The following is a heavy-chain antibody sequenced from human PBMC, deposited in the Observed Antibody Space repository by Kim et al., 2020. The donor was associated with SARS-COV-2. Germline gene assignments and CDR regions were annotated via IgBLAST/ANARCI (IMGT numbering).Heavy chain of an antibody. CDR3: ARGHYFDT. CDR2: GREE. J-gene: IGHJ4*02. V-gene: IGHV3-7*03. Sequence: GREEYYVDSVQGRFTISRDNAKNSLFLQMSSLRAEDTAIYYCARGHYFDTWGQGTLVTVSS.